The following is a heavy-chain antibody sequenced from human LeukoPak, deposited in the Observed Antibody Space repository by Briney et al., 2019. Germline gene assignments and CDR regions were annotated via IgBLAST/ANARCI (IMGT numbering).Heavy chain of an antibody. Sequence: GGSLRLSCAASGFTFSDSWMSWVRQAPGQGLEWVANMNKDGGAKGHVDSVKGRFTISRDNARDSLYLQMSSLRPEDTAVYYCATYTHWVAGDVWGQGTTVTVSS. V-gene: IGHV3-7*01. CDR1: GFTFSDSW. J-gene: IGHJ6*02. CDR3: ATYTHWVAGDV. CDR2: MNKDGGAK. D-gene: IGHD3-16*01.